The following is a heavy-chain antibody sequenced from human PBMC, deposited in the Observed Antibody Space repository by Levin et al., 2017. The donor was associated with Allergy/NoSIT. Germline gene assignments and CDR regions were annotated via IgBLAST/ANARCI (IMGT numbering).Heavy chain of an antibody. V-gene: IGHV4-59*01. CDR2: MFHTGTP. CDR3: ARLTFSVNDYGDYPDS. J-gene: IGHJ4*02. Sequence: SETLSLTCTVSGGSIRDYYWTWIRQPPGKPLEWIGYMFHTGTPHYNPSLKSRVTLSVYTSKSQFFLQLTSVTAAHPAVYYCARLTFSVNDYGDYPDSWGQGTLVTVSS. D-gene: IGHD4/OR15-4a*01. CDR1: GGSIRDYY.